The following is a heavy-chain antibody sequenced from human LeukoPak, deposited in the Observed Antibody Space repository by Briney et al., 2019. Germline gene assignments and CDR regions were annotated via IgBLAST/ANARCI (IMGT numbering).Heavy chain of an antibody. J-gene: IGHJ4*02. CDR3: ASHYYASSGSLFDS. CDR1: GYSISSGYY. Sequence: PSETLSLTCAVSGYSISSGYYWVWIRQPPGKGLVWIGSVYHTGSTYYHPSLKSRVTISLDTSKNQFSLRLTSVTAADTALYYCASHYYASSGSLFDSWGRGSLVTVSS. CDR2: VYHTGST. V-gene: IGHV4-38-2*01. D-gene: IGHD3-22*01.